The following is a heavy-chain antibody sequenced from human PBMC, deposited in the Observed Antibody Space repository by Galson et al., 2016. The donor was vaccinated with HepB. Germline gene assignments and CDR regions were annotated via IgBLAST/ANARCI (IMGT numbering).Heavy chain of an antibody. CDR1: GYIFTTFA. V-gene: IGHV7-4-1*02. Sequence: SVKVSCKASGYIFTTFAINWVRRAPGQGLEWMGWINTNTGNPTYVQGFTGRFVFSLDTSVSTAYLEISSLKAEDTAVYYCAREWGSGWSGVARWGQGTLVTVSS. CDR3: AREWGSGWSGVAR. J-gene: IGHJ4*02. CDR2: INTNTGNP. D-gene: IGHD6-19*01.